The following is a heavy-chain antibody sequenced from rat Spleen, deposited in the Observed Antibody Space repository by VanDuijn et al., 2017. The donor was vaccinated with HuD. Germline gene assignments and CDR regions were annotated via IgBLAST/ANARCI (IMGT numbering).Heavy chain of an antibody. V-gene: IGHV5-25*01. Sequence: EVQLVESGGGLVQPGGSLKLSCAASGFTLSDYYMAWVRQAPTKGLEWVATISTGGGNTYYRDSVKGRFTISRDNAKSTLYLQMDSLRSEDTATYYCARSGGGYSEPYWYFDFWGPGTMVTVSS. CDR2: ISTGGGNT. D-gene: IGHD1-11*01. CDR1: GFTLSDYY. J-gene: IGHJ1*01. CDR3: ARSGGGYSEPYWYFDF.